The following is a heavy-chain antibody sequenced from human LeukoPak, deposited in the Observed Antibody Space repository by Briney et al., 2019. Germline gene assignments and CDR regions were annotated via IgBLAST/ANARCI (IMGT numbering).Heavy chain of an antibody. V-gene: IGHV4-59*08. CDR3: ARHRMSAGSDWFDP. Sequence: KPSETLSLTCTVSGGPISSYYWSWIRQPPGKGLEWIGYIYHSGSTNYNPSLKSRVTISVDTSKNQFSLKLSSVTAADTALYYCARHRMSAGSDWFDPWGQGTLVIVSS. D-gene: IGHD6-25*01. CDR1: GGPISSYY. CDR2: IYHSGST. J-gene: IGHJ5*02.